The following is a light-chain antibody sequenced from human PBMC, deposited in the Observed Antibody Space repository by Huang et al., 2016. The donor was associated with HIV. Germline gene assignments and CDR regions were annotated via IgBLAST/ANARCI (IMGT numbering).Light chain of an antibody. J-gene: IGKJ4*01. Sequence: DIVMLQSPDSLAVSLGERANIHCKSSQSLFYSYNNQNFLDLYHQKPGPPPQLLIYWASIRESGVPDRFSGSGSGTDFTLTIRNLQAEDVAIYYCHQYYSLPLTFGGGTKVEIK. V-gene: IGKV4-1*01. CDR1: QSLFYSYNNQNF. CDR2: WAS. CDR3: HQYYSLPLT.